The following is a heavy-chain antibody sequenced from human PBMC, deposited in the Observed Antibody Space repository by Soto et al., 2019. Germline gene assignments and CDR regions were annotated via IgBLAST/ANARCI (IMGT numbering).Heavy chain of an antibody. V-gene: IGHV3-30-3*01. CDR3: ARGVAVAGYYYYYGMDV. CDR2: ISYDGSNK. J-gene: IGHJ6*02. CDR1: GFTFSSYA. D-gene: IGHD6-19*01. Sequence: GGSLRLSCAASGFTFSSYAMHWVRQAPGKGLEWVAVISYDGSNKYYVDSVKGRFTISRDNSKNTLYLQMNSLRADDTAVYYCARGVAVAGYYYYYGMDVWGQGTTVTVSS.